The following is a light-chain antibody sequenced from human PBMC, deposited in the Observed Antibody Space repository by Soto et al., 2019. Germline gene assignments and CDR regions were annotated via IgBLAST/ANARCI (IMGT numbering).Light chain of an antibody. CDR1: QSLNSL. Sequence: DIQLTLSPSTLSASVCDRVSIRCRASQSLNSLLAWYQQKPGRAPKLLIYDASTLESGVPSRFSGSGSGTEFTLTISSLQTDDFATYYCQQYNSYSSWTFGQGTKVDI. J-gene: IGKJ1*01. CDR2: DAS. V-gene: IGKV1-5*01. CDR3: QQYNSYSSWT.